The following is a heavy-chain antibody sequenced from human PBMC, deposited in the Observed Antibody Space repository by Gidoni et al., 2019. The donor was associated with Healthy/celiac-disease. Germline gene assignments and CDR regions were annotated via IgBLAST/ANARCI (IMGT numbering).Heavy chain of an antibody. CDR1: GGSISSSNYD. J-gene: IGHJ4*02. D-gene: IGHD2-8*01. CDR2: IYYSGST. Sequence: QLQLQESGPGLVKPSETLSLTCTVSGGSISSSNYDWGWIRQPPGKGLEWIGNIYYSGSTYYNPSLKSRVTISVDTSKNQFSLKLSSVTAADTAVYYCARGYCTNGVCPLGYFDYWGQGTLVTVSS. CDR3: ARGYCTNGVCPLGYFDY. V-gene: IGHV4-39*01.